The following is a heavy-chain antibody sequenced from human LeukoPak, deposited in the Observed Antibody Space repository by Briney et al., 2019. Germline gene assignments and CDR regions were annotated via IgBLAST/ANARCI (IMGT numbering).Heavy chain of an antibody. J-gene: IGHJ4*02. CDR3: ARAGEGYYGSGSYYTEFDY. CDR2: IYYSGSN. D-gene: IGHD3-10*01. V-gene: IGHV4-59*01. CDR1: GGSISSYY. Sequence: SETLSLTCTVFGGSISSYYWSWIRQPPGKGLEWIGYIYYSGSNNYNPSLKSRVTISVDTSKNQFSLKLSSVTAADTAVYYCARAGEGYYGSGSYYTEFDYWGQGTLVTVSS.